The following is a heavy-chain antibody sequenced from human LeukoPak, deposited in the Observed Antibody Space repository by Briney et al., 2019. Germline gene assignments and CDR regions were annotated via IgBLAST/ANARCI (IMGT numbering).Heavy chain of an antibody. D-gene: IGHD6-25*01. CDR1: GGPISSYY. CDR3: ARVDGFIDY. Sequence: PSETLSLTCTVSGGPISSYYWSWIRQPPGKGLEWIGYIYYSGSTNYNPSLKSRVTISVDTSKNQFSLKLSSVTAADTAVYYCARVDGFIDYWGQGTLVTVSS. J-gene: IGHJ4*02. CDR2: IYYSGST. V-gene: IGHV4-59*01.